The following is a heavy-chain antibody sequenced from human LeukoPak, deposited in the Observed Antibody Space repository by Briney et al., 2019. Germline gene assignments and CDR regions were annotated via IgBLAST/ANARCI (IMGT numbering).Heavy chain of an antibody. CDR2: IRYDGSRK. Sequence: PGGSLRLSCAASGFIFSNYAKHWVRQAAGKGLEWVAYIRYDGSRKYYADSVNGRFTISRDNSKNTLYLQVHSLRGEDTAVYYCATETPDTSGSKLDYWGQGTLVTVSS. CDR3: ATETPDTSGSKLDY. D-gene: IGHD3-22*01. J-gene: IGHJ4*02. V-gene: IGHV3-30*02. CDR1: GFIFSNYA.